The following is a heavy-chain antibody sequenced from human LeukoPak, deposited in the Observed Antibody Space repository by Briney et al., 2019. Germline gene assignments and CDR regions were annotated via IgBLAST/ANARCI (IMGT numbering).Heavy chain of an antibody. D-gene: IGHD1-1*01. J-gene: IGHJ5*02. Sequence: SETLSLTCTVSGGSISSGSYYWNWIRQPAGKGLEWIGRIYTGGSTNYNPSLKSRVTISLDTSKNQFSLKLSSVTAADTAVYYCARGVPSALKFDPWGQGTLVTVSS. V-gene: IGHV4-61*02. CDR3: ARGVPSALKFDP. CDR1: GGSISSGSYY. CDR2: IYTGGST.